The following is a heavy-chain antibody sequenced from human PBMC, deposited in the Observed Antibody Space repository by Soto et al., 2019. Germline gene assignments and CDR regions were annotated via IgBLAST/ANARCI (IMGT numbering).Heavy chain of an antibody. V-gene: IGHV1-18*01. Sequence: QVQLAQSGDEVKKAGASVKVSCKASGYTFSSYGISWVRQAPGQGLEWMGWISAYNGNTNYAQKLPGRVTMTTDTSTSTAYMELRSLRSDDTAVYYCASDKSSSGWSYYFDYWGQGTLVTVSS. CDR3: ASDKSSSGWSYYFDY. CDR1: GYTFSSYG. D-gene: IGHD6-19*01. CDR2: ISAYNGNT. J-gene: IGHJ4*02.